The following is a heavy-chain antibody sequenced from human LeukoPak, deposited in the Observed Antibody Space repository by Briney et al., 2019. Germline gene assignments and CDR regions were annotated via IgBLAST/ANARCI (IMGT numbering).Heavy chain of an antibody. J-gene: IGHJ3*02. CDR2: SNHSGST. CDR1: GGSFSGYY. Sequence: SETLSLTCAVYGGSFSGYYWSWIRQPPGKGLEWIGESNHSGSTNYNPSLKSRVTISVDTSKNQFSLKLSSVTAADTAVYYCARNIPYYDFWSGTKDAFDIWGQGTMVTVSS. V-gene: IGHV4-34*01. CDR3: ARNIPYYDFWSGTKDAFDI. D-gene: IGHD3-3*01.